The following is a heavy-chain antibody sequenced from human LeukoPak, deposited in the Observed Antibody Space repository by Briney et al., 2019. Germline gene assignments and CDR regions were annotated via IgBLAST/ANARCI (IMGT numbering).Heavy chain of an antibody. D-gene: IGHD3-16*01. CDR1: GITFSSYA. CDR2: ISGSGGSR. Sequence: GGSLRLSCAVSGITFSSYAMSWVRQAPGKGLEWVSAISGSGGSRNYADSVKGRFTISRDNAKNSLYLQMNSLRAEDTAVYYCASRAFGGVISSWGQGTLVTVSS. V-gene: IGHV3-23*01. J-gene: IGHJ5*02. CDR3: ASRAFGGVISS.